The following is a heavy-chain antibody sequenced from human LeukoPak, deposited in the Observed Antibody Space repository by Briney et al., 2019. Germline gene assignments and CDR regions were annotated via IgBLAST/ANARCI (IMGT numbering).Heavy chain of an antibody. CDR1: GYTFTGYY. D-gene: IGHD6-25*01. CDR2: INPNINGT. V-gene: IGHV1-2*02. CDR3: ARERTSGSGYGVDY. Sequence: ASVKVSCKASGYTFTGYYIHWVRQAPGQGFEWMGWINPNINGTNYAQKFQGRVTMTGDRSISTAYMELSRLRSDDTAVYYCARERTSGSGYGVDYWGQGTVVTVSS. J-gene: IGHJ4*02.